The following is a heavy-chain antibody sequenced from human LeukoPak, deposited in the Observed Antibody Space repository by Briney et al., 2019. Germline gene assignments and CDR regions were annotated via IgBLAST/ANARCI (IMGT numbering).Heavy chain of an antibody. Sequence: GGSLRLSCAASGFTFSSYAMHWVRQAPGKGLEWVAVISYDGSNKYYADSVKGRFTISRDNSKNTLYLQMNSLRAEDTAVYYCARVSGRIYADAFDIWGQGTMVTVSS. D-gene: IGHD3-10*01. CDR2: ISYDGSNK. CDR1: GFTFSSYA. V-gene: IGHV3-30-3*01. CDR3: ARVSGRIYADAFDI. J-gene: IGHJ3*02.